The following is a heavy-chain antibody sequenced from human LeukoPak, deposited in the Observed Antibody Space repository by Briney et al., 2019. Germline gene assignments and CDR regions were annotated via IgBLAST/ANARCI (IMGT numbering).Heavy chain of an antibody. CDR1: GFTFSDYW. J-gene: IGHJ4*02. CDR3: ARAGYTYGTLYF. D-gene: IGHD5-18*01. V-gene: IGHV3-7*01. CDR2: IKQDGGEK. Sequence: GGSLRLSCAASGFTFSDYWMTWVRQAPGKGLEWVADIKQDGGEKNHVDSVKGRFTISRDNAKNSLYLQMNSLRAEDTAVYYCARAGYTYGTLYFWGQGTLVTVSS.